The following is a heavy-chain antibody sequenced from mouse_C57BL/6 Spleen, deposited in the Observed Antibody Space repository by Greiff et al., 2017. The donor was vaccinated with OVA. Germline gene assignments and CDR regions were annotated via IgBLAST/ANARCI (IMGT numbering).Heavy chain of an antibody. J-gene: IGHJ2*01. Sequence: EVQLQQSGPELVKPGASVKISCKASGYTFTDYYMNWVKQSHGKSLEWIGDINPNNGGTSYNQKFKGKATLTVDKSSSTAYMELRSLTSEDSAVYYCARSGYGNYFDYWGQGTTLTVSS. CDR3: ARSGYGNYFDY. CDR1: GYTFTDYY. V-gene: IGHV1-26*01. CDR2: INPNNGGT. D-gene: IGHD2-1*01.